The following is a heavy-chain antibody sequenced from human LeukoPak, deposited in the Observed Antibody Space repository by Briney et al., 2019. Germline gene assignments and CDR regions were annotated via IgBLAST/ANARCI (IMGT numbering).Heavy chain of an antibody. CDR1: GGSISSFY. CDR3: AGGRNYYYYYYMDV. D-gene: IGHD1-14*01. Sequence: SETLSLTCTVSGGSISSFYWSWLRQSPGKGREWIGYIYYSGSTNYNPSLKRRVTISVDTSKNQFSLKLSSVTAADTAVYYCAGGRNYYYYYYMDVWGKGTTVTVSS. J-gene: IGHJ6*03. CDR2: IYYSGST. V-gene: IGHV4-59*08.